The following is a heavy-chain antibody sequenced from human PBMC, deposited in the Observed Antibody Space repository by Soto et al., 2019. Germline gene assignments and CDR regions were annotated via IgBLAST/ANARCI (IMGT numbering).Heavy chain of an antibody. V-gene: IGHV3-53*01. CDR2: VGGSGAT. CDR1: GFNVSSNY. J-gene: IGHJ4*02. Sequence: GGSLKLSCAASGFNVSSNYMSWVRQAPGKRLEWVSTVGGSGATYYADSVKGRFIVSRDNSNNMVFLQMNSLRADDTAVYYCAKKMATSNPNFDYWGQGTLVTVSS. CDR3: AKKMATSNPNFDY.